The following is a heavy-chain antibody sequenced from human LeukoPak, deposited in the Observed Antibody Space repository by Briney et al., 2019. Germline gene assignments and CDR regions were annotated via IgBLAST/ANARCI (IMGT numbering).Heavy chain of an antibody. CDR3: ARADYDILTGYYIQFDY. D-gene: IGHD3-9*01. CDR2: IIPILGIA. V-gene: IGHV1-69*04. J-gene: IGHJ4*02. Sequence: SVTVSCKASGGTFSSYAISWVRQAPGQGLEWMGRIIPILGIANYAQKFQGRVTITADKSTSTAYMELSSLRSEDTAVYYCARADYDILTGYYIQFDYWGQGTLVTVSS. CDR1: GGTFSSYA.